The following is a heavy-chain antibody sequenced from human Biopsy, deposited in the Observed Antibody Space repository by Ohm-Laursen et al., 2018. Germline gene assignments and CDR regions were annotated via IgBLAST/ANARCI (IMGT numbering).Heavy chain of an antibody. Sequence: SLRLSCSASGFTFTHAWMSWFRQGPGKGLEWLGRIKSKSDGEATDYAAAVQGRFAISRDDSTNTFYLQMNSLKSEDTGVFYCTVDLGRGFHWGQGTLVTVSS. V-gene: IGHV3-15*01. D-gene: IGHD5-12*01. CDR1: GFTFTHAW. J-gene: IGHJ4*02. CDR3: TVDLGRGFH. CDR2: IKSKSDGEAT.